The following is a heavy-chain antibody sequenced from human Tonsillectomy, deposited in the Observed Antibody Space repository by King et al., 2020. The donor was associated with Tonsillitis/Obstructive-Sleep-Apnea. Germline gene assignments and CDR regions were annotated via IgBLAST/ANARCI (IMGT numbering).Heavy chain of an antibody. CDR2: ISGGGDST. J-gene: IGHJ2*01. V-gene: IGHV3-23*04. CDR3: AKGPASNWGVADDWYVDL. CDR1: RFTFSSYA. D-gene: IGHD7-27*01. Sequence: VQLVESGGGLVQPGGSLRLSCAVSRFTFSSYAMGWVRQAPGKGLEWVSGISGGGDSTYYADSLKGRFIISRDNSTNTLYLQMNSLRAEDTAVYYCAKGPASNWGVADDWYVDLWGRGTLVTVSA.